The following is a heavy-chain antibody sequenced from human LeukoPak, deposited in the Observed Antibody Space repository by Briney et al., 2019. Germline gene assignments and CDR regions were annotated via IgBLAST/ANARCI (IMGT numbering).Heavy chain of an antibody. J-gene: IGHJ4*02. D-gene: IGHD6-19*01. CDR3: GRPRIEVTRTPPDY. CDR1: GFTFSTYW. Sequence: GGSLRLSCAASGFTFSTYWMIWARQAPGEGLEWVAHIKQDGSEIYYVVSVKGRFTISRENAKNALYPQKNRLRAEDTAVYYCGRPRIEVTRTPPDYWGQGTLVIVSS. CDR2: IKQDGSEI. V-gene: IGHV3-7*03.